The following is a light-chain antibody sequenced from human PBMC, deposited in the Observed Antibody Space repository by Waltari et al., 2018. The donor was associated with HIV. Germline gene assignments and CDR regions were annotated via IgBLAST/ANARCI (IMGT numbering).Light chain of an antibody. CDR2: NVS. J-gene: IGLJ2*01. V-gene: IGLV2-14*01. CDR3: SSYTSSNTVI. Sequence: QSALTQSASESGSPGPPFTISCTGTSSDVGVYNAASWYQQHPGKAPKLVIYNVSNRPSGVSNRFSGSKSGNTASLTISGLQAEDEAEYYCSSYTSSNTVIFGGGTRVTVL. CDR1: SSDVGVYNA.